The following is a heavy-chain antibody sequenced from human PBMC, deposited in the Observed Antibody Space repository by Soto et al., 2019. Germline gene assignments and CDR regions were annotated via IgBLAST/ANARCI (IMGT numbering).Heavy chain of an antibody. CDR3: ASRPGLLWFGELGGGAFDI. V-gene: IGHV4-4*02. Sequence: QVQLQESAPGLVKPSGTLSLTWAVSGGSISSSNWWVGVRQPPGRGREGLGEIYHSGSTNYNRSLKSRVTISVDKSKNQFSLKLSSVTAADTAVYYCASRPGLLWFGELGGGAFDIWGQGTMVTVSS. J-gene: IGHJ3*02. CDR2: IYHSGST. D-gene: IGHD3-10*01. CDR1: GGSISSSNW.